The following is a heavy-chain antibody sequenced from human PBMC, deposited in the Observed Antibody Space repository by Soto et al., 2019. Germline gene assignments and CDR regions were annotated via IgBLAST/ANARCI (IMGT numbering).Heavy chain of an antibody. CDR1: GFTFSSYW. CDR3: AREPKDIVVVPAWPGSYGMDV. J-gene: IGHJ6*02. Sequence: GGSLRLSCAASGFTFSSYWMSWVRQAPGKGLEWVANIKQDGSEKYYVDSVKGRFTISRDNAKNSLYLQMNSLRAEDTAVYYCAREPKDIVVVPAWPGSYGMDVWGQGTTVTGS. D-gene: IGHD2-2*01. CDR2: IKQDGSEK. V-gene: IGHV3-7*01.